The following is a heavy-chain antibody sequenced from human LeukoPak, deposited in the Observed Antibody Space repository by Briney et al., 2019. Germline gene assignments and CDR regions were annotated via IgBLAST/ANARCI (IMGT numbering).Heavy chain of an antibody. J-gene: IGHJ4*02. CDR3: ARDGLNSGWHGSFDY. CDR2: IYYSGST. D-gene: IGHD6-19*01. Sequence: SETLSLTCTVSGGSLGGYYWSWIRQAPGKGLEWIGYIYYSGSTHYNPSLNSRVTISADTSKSQFSLKLRSVTAADTAVYYCARDGLNSGWHGSFDYWGQGTLVTVSS. CDR1: GGSLGGYY. V-gene: IGHV4-59*01.